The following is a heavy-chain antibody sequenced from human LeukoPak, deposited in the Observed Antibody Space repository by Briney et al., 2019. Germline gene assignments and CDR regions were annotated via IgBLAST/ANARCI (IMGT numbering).Heavy chain of an antibody. CDR3: AIRGYGSGSYPPPSYFDY. CDR2: IYYSGST. J-gene: IGHJ4*02. V-gene: IGHV4-39*07. Sequence: PSETLSLTCTVSGGSISSSSYYWGWIRQPPGKGREWIGSIYYSGSTYYNPSLKSRVTISVDTSKNQFSLKLSSVTAADTAVYYCAIRGYGSGSYPPPSYFDYWGQGTLVTVSS. CDR1: GGSISSSSYY. D-gene: IGHD3-10*01.